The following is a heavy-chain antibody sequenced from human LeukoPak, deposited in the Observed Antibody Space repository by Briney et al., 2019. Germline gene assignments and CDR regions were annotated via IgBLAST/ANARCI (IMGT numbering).Heavy chain of an antibody. D-gene: IGHD6-13*01. V-gene: IGHV1-18*04. CDR2: ISAYNGNT. Sequence: GASVKVSCKASGYTFTGYYMHWVRQAPGQGLEWMGWISAYNGNTNYAQKLQGRVTMTTDTSTSTAYMELRSLRSDDTAEYYCARGGGRGTIAAAPHDYWGQGTLVTVSS. CDR3: ARGGGRGTIAAAPHDY. J-gene: IGHJ4*02. CDR1: GYTFTGYY.